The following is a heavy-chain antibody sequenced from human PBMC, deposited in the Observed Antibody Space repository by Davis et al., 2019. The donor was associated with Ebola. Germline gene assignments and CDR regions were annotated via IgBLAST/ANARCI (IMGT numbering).Heavy chain of an antibody. CDR2: INPNSGGT. CDR1: GYTFTGYY. J-gene: IGHJ4*02. D-gene: IGHD6-13*01. Sequence: ASVKVSCKASGYTFTGYYVHWVRQAPGQGLEWMGWINPNSGGTNYAQKFQGRVTMTRDTSISTAYMELSRLRSDDTAVYYCARSGPGIAAAGTWFDYWGQGTLVTVSS. CDR3: ARSGPGIAAAGTWFDY. V-gene: IGHV1-2*02.